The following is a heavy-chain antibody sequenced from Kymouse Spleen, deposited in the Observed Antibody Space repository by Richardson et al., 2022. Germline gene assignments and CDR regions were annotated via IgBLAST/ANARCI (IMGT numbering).Heavy chain of an antibody. J-gene: IGHJ4*02. CDR1: GFTVSSNY. D-gene: IGHD6-6*01. CDR2: IYSGGST. Sequence: EVQLVESGGGLIQPGGSLRLSCAASGFTVSSNYMSWVRQAPGKGLEWVSVIYSGGSTYYADSVKGRFTISRDNSKNTLYLQMNSLRAEDTAVYYCARGIAARPGPFDYWGQGTLVTVSS. V-gene: IGHV3-53*01. CDR3: ARGIAARPGPFDY.